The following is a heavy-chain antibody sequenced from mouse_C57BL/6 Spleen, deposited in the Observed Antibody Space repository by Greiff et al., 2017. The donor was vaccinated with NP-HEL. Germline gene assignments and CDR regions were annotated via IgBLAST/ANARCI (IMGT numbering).Heavy chain of an antibody. D-gene: IGHD3-2*02. CDR1: GYTFTSYW. Sequence: VQLQQPGAELVRPGSSVKLSCKASGYTFTSYWMHWVKQRPIQGLEWIGNIDPSDSETHYNQKFKDKATLTVDKSSRTAYMQLSSLTSEDYAVDYCARKGGNSSGYWYFDGWGTGTTVTVSA. CDR2: IDPSDSET. J-gene: IGHJ1*03. V-gene: IGHV1-52*01. CDR3: ARKGGNSSGYWYFDG.